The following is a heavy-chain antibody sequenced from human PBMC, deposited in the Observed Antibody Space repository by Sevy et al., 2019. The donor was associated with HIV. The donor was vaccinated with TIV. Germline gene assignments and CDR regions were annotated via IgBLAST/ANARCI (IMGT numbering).Heavy chain of an antibody. CDR1: GFTFSDYY. CDR2: ISGSDGAI. V-gene: IGHV3-11*01. D-gene: IGHD4-17*01. Sequence: GSTQRLSCVASGFTFSDYYMCWTHLSSGSGLASASYISGSDGAIYYADSVKGRFTISRDNTKNSLYLQMTSLTAEDTAVYYCARDHVKDGDLGDYYYFAMDVWGQGTTVTVSS. CDR3: ARDHVKDGDLGDYYYFAMDV. J-gene: IGHJ6*02.